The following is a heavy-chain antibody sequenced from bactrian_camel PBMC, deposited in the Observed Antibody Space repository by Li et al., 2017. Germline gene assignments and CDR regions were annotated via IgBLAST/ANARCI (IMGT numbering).Heavy chain of an antibody. CDR3: TAGSRGNVPVIDYNY. CDR2: INNSGGTT. CDR1: GFTFSSYD. D-gene: IGHD2*01. Sequence: VQLVESGGGLVQPGGSLRLSCAASGFTFSSYDMNWVRQAPGKGLEWISVINNSGGTTNNADSVKGRFTISRDNAKNTVYLQMNSLKSEDTAVYYCTAGSRGNVPVIDYNYRGQGTQVTVS. V-gene: IGHV3S40*01. J-gene: IGHJ4*01.